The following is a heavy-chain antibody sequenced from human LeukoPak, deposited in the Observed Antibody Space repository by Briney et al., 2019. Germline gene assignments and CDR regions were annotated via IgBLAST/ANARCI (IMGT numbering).Heavy chain of an antibody. D-gene: IGHD3-10*01. CDR1: GYTFTSYG. Sequence: ASVTVSCKASGYTFTSYGISWLRQAPGQGLEWMGWISSYNGNTNYAQKLQGRVTMTTDTSTGAAYMELRSLRSDDTAVYYCARHTLYGSGSYYVYYFDYWGQGTLVTVSS. CDR2: ISSYNGNT. J-gene: IGHJ4*02. V-gene: IGHV1-18*01. CDR3: ARHTLYGSGSYYVYYFDY.